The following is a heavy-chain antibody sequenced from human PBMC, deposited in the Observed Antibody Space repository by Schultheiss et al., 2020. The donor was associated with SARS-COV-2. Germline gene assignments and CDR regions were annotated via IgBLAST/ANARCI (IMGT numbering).Heavy chain of an antibody. D-gene: IGHD3-10*01. Sequence: GESLKISCAASGFTFSSYSMNWVRQAPGKGLEWVSSISSSSSYIYYADSVKGRFTISRDNAKNSLYLQMNSLRAEDTAVYYCASTWGGIKSYWGQGTLVTVSS. CDR3: ASTWGGIKSY. V-gene: IGHV3-21*01. CDR1: GFTFSSYS. CDR2: ISSSSSYI. J-gene: IGHJ4*02.